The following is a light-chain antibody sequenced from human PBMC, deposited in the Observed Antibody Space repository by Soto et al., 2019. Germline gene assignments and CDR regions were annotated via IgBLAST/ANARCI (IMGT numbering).Light chain of an antibody. J-gene: IGKJ5*01. CDR2: AAS. V-gene: IGKV1-9*01. Sequence: DIQLTQSPSFLSASVGDRVTITCRASQGISSYLAWYQQKPGKAPKLVIYAASTLQSGVPSRFSGSGSGTEFTLTISSLQTDDFATYYCQQLNSYPITFGQGTRLEIK. CDR3: QQLNSYPIT. CDR1: QGISSY.